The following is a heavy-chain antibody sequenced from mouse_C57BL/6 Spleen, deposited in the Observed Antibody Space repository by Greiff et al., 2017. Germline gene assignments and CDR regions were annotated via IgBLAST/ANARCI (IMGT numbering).Heavy chain of an antibody. J-gene: IGHJ4*01. D-gene: IGHD3-2*01. CDR3: ARHEEGARQLFYYAMDY. Sequence: QVQLQQSGAELVKPGASVKLSCKASGYTFTEYTIHWVKQRSGQGLEWIGWFYPGSGSIKYNEKFKDKATLTADKSSSTVYMELSRLTSEDSAVYFCARHEEGARQLFYYAMDYWGQGTSVTVSS. V-gene: IGHV1-62-2*01. CDR2: FYPGSGSI. CDR1: GYTFTEYT.